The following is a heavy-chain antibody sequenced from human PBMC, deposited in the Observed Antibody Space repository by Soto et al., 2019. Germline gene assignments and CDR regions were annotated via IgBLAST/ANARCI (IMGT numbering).Heavy chain of an antibody. Sequence: GGSLRISCAASGFTFSSHWMSWVRQAPGKGLEWVANIKEDGSEKYYVDSVKGRFTISRDNAKNSLYLQMNSLRAEDTAVYYCARNDWTPRVHFDYWGQGTLVTVSS. CDR3: ARNDWTPRVHFDY. J-gene: IGHJ4*02. V-gene: IGHV3-7*01. CDR2: IKEDGSEK. CDR1: GFTFSSHW. D-gene: IGHD3-3*01.